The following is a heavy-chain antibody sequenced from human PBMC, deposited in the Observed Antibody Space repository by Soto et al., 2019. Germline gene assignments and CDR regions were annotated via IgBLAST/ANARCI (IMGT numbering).Heavy chain of an antibody. Sequence: EVQLVESGGGLVQPGGSLRLSCAESGFTFSSYWMHWVRQAPGKGLVWVSRLKSDGSSTAYADSVKGRFTISRDNAKNTLYLQMNTLSDEDTAVYYCAKSGDSAGWGIDFWGQGTLVTVSS. D-gene: IGHD6-19*01. V-gene: IGHV3-74*01. J-gene: IGHJ4*02. CDR2: LKSDGSST. CDR1: GFTFSSYW. CDR3: AKSGDSAGWGIDF.